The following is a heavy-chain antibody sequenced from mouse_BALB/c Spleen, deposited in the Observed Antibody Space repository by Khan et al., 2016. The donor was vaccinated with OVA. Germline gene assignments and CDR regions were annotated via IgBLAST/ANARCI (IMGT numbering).Heavy chain of an antibody. V-gene: IGHV5-17*02. CDR1: GFTFSSFG. CDR3: ARLVDGGYFDV. CDR2: ISYGSNIX. Sequence: EVELVESGGGLVQPGGSRKLSCAASGFTFSSFGMHWVRQAPEKGLEWVAFISYGSNIXYSADTVKGRFTISRDNPKNTLFLQMTSLRSEDTAMCYCARLVDGGYFDVWGAGTTVTVSS. J-gene: IGHJ1*01. D-gene: IGHD1-1*02.